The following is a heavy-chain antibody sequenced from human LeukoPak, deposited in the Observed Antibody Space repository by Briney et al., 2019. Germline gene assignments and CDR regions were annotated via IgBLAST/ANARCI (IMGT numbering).Heavy chain of an antibody. J-gene: IGHJ4*02. CDR3: ATAAGAAAGTGIDY. CDR1: GGTFSSYA. CDR2: IIPIFGTA. D-gene: IGHD6-13*01. Sequence: GASVKVSCKASGGTFSSYAISWVRQAPGQGLEWMGGIIPIFGTANYARKFQGRVTITADQSTSTAYMELRSLRSDDTAVYYCATAAGAAAGTGIDYWGQGTLVTVSS. V-gene: IGHV1-69*13.